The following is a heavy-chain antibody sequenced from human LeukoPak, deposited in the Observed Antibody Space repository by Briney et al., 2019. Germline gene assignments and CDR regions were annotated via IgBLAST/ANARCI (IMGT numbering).Heavy chain of an antibody. CDR1: GFTVSSNY. CDR2: TYSGGTT. V-gene: IGHV3-53*04. Sequence: PGGSLRLSCAASGFTVSSNYMSWVRQAPGKGLEWVSLTYSGGTTYYADSVKGRFTISRHNTKNTLYLQMNSLRAEDTAVYYCATSGGMTLDYWGQGTLVTVSS. J-gene: IGHJ4*02. CDR3: ATSGGMTLDY. D-gene: IGHD1-14*01.